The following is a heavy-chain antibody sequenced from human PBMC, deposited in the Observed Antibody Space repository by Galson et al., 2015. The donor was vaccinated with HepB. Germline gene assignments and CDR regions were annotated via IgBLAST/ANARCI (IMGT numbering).Heavy chain of an antibody. J-gene: IGHJ2*01. Sequence: SLRLSCAASGFPLRKYAMSWVRQAPGKGLEWVSGISGSGGSTYYTDSVKGRLTISRDNIKDMLYLQMKSLRIEDTAVYYCAKDVVRRAGCERRGRNWYFAPRGRGTLGAISS. CDR2: ISGSGGST. CDR3: AKDVVRRAGCERRGRNWYFAP. D-gene: IGHD3-10*01. V-gene: IGHV3-23*01. CDR1: GFPLRKYA.